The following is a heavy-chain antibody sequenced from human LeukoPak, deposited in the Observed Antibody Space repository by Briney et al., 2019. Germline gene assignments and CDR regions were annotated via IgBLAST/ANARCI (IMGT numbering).Heavy chain of an antibody. CDR3: ARDSVPYYDFWSGYWAD. D-gene: IGHD3-3*01. CDR2: ISSSSSYI. Sequence: GGSLRLPCAASGFTSSSYSMNWVRQAPGKGLEWVSSISSSSSYIYYADSVKGRFTISRDNAKNSLYLQMNSLRAEDTAVYYCARDSVPYYDFWSGYWADWGQGTLVTVSS. J-gene: IGHJ4*02. V-gene: IGHV3-21*01. CDR1: GFTSSSYS.